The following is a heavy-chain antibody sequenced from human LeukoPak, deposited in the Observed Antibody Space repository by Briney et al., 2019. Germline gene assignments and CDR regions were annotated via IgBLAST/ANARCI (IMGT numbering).Heavy chain of an antibody. D-gene: IGHD4-17*01. Sequence: SETLSLTCAVSGGSISSSNWWSWVRQPPGKGLEWIGEIYHSGSTNYSPSLKSRVTISVDKSKNQFSLKLSSVTAADTAVYYCAREYGDYVYWYFDLWGRGTLVTVSS. CDR3: AREYGDYVYWYFDL. J-gene: IGHJ2*01. V-gene: IGHV4-4*02. CDR2: IYHSGST. CDR1: GGSISSSNW.